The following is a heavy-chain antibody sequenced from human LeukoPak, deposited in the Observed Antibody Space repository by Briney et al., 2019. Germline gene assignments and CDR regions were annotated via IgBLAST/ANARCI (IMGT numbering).Heavy chain of an antibody. D-gene: IGHD2-15*01. CDR3: AKGTSSSCYSAPNY. V-gene: IGHV3-23*01. J-gene: IGHJ4*02. Sequence: AGGSLRLSCAASGFTFSSYAMNWVRQAPGKGLEWVSAICSNDNNTYYANSVKGRFTISRDNSKNTLSLQLNSLRAEDTAVYYCAKGTSSSCYSAPNYWGQGTLVTGSS. CDR2: ICSNDNNT. CDR1: GFTFSSYA.